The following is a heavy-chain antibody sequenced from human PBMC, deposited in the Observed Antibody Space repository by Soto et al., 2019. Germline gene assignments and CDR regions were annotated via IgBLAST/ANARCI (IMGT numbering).Heavy chain of an antibody. V-gene: IGHV3-11*01. CDR3: ARQFIYFDWLLNPDWYFDL. CDR2: ISSSGSTI. CDR1: GFTFSDYY. J-gene: IGHJ2*01. Sequence: GGSLRLSCAASGFTFSDYYMSWIRQAPGKGLEWVSYISSSGSTIYYADSVKGRFTISRDNAKNSLYLQMNSLRAEDTAVYYCARQFIYFDWLLNPDWYFDLWGRGTLVTVSS. D-gene: IGHD3-9*01.